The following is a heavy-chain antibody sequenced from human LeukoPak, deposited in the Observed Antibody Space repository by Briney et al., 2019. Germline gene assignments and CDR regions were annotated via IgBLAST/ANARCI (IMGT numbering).Heavy chain of an antibody. D-gene: IGHD6-19*01. Sequence: RGSLRLSCAASGYTFSNYDMHWVRQAPGKGLEYVSAISSSGGATYYAKSVKGRFIISRDNSKDTLYLQMGSLRVDDMAVYYCASRTSGWYSEYWGEGALCTVSS. V-gene: IGHV3-64*01. CDR3: ASRTSGWYSEY. CDR1: GYTFSNYD. J-gene: IGHJ4*02. CDR2: ISSSGGAT.